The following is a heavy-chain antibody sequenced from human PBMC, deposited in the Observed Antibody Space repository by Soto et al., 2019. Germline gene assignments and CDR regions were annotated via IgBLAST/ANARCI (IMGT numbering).Heavy chain of an antibody. V-gene: IGHV3-48*03. J-gene: IGHJ6*02. CDR3: ARAGLAVARSNAGYYYYYGMDV. Sequence: GGSLRLSCAASGFTFSSYEMNWVRQAPGKGLEWVSYISSSGSTIYYADSVKGRFTISRDNAKNSLYLQMNSLRAEDTAVYYCARAGLAVARSNAGYYYYYGMDVWGQGTTVTVSS. CDR1: GFTFSSYE. D-gene: IGHD6-19*01. CDR2: ISSSGSTI.